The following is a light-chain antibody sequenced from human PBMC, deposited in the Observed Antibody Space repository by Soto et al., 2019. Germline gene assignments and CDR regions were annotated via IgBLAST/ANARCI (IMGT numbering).Light chain of an antibody. Sequence: IEITQSDDRPAVSLGRMATIHCQSSQTVLYMSDSRSYLAWYQHKPGQAPRLLIYWASSRESGVPDRFSGSGSGTDFTLTISSREPEDFAVYYCQQRSKSPLTFGGGTRLENK. CDR1: QTVLYMSDSRSY. J-gene: IGKJ5*01. CDR3: QQRSKSPLT. CDR2: WAS. V-gene: IGKV4-1*01.